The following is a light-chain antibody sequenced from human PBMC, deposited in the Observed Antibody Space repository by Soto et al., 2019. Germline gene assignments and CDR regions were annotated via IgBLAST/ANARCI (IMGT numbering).Light chain of an antibody. CDR2: GAS. CDR1: QSVSSNY. J-gene: IGKJ4*01. Sequence: EIVLTQSPGTLSLSPGERATLSCRASQSVSSNYLAWYQQKPGQAPRLLIYGASSRATGIPDRFSGSGSGTDFILTIGRLEPEDFAMYYCQQYGSSPLTFGGGTKVEIK. CDR3: QQYGSSPLT. V-gene: IGKV3-20*01.